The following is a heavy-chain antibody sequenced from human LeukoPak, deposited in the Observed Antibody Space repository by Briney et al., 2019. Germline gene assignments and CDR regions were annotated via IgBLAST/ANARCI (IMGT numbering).Heavy chain of an antibody. V-gene: IGHV3-23*01. Sequence: GGSLRLSCAASGFTLGTYAMSWVRQAPEKGLEWVSAISGSGGTTKYADSVNGRFTISRGNSKNTLYLQMNSLSADDTAVYYCAKAYSTSWYHLAGSWGQGTLVTVSS. CDR1: GFTLGTYA. J-gene: IGHJ5*02. D-gene: IGHD6-13*01. CDR3: AKAYSTSWYHLAGS. CDR2: ISGSGGTT.